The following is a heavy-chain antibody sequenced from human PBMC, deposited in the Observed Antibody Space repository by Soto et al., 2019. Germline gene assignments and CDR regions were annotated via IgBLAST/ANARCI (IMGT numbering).Heavy chain of an antibody. Sequence: ASETLSLTCTVSGGSINNYYWSWIRQPPGKGLEWIGDINYSGSTNYNPSLKSRVTISVDTSKNQFSLKLSSVTAADTAVYYCARPSGSYLYYFDYWGQGTLVTVSS. CDR3: ARPSGSYLYYFDY. CDR2: INYSGST. CDR1: GGSINNYY. J-gene: IGHJ4*02. D-gene: IGHD1-26*01. V-gene: IGHV4-59*08.